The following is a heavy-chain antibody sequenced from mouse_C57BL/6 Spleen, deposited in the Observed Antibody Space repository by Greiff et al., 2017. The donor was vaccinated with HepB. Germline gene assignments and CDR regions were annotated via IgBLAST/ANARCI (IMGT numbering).Heavy chain of an antibody. V-gene: IGHV1-15*01. CDR3: TSRVYHYYGSSYWYFDV. CDR1: GYTFTDYE. J-gene: IGHJ1*03. Sequence: VQLQQSGAELVRPGASVTLSCKASGYTFTDYEMHWVKQTPVHGLEWIGAIDPETGGTAYNQKFKGKAILTADKSSSTAYMELRSLTSEDSAVYYCTSRVYHYYGSSYWYFDVWGTGTTVTVSS. D-gene: IGHD1-1*01. CDR2: IDPETGGT.